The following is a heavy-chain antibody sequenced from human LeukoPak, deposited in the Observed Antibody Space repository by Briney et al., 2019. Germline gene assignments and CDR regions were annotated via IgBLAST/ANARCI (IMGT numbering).Heavy chain of an antibody. J-gene: IGHJ4*02. V-gene: IGHV3-30-3*01. CDR3: AEERISGSYPYYFDY. CDR2: ISYDGSNK. D-gene: IGHD3-10*01. CDR1: GFTFSSYA. Sequence: GRSLRLSCAASGFTFSSYAMHWVRQAPGKGLEWVAVISYDGSNKYYADSVKGRFTISRDNSKNTLYLQMNSLRAEDTAVYYCAEERISGSYPYYFDYWGQGTLVTVSS.